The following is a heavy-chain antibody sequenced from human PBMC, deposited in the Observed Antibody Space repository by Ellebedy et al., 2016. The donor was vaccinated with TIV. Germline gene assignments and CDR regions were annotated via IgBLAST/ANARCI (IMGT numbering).Heavy chain of an antibody. CDR3: AREGGYCSGGACYSLGWFDP. Sequence: GESLKISXAASGFTFSKFAMSWVRQAPGKGLEWVSTISASGHSTYYADSVKGRFTFSRDNSKNTLYLQMNSLTDDDTAVYYCAREGGYCSGGACYSLGWFDPWGQGTLVTVSS. D-gene: IGHD2-15*01. V-gene: IGHV3-23*01. J-gene: IGHJ5*02. CDR1: GFTFSKFA. CDR2: ISASGHST.